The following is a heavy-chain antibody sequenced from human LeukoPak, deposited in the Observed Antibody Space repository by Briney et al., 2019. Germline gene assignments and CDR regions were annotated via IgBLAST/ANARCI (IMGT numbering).Heavy chain of an antibody. CDR1: GFTFSSDG. Sequence: PGGSLRLSCAASGFTFSSDGTHGVRQAPGKGLERGAVIWYDGSNKYYADVVKGRFNIYRDNSKKTLYLQMNSLRAEDTAVYYCARDRMVRGAHIDYWGQGTLVTVSS. CDR2: IWYDGSNK. J-gene: IGHJ4*02. D-gene: IGHD3-10*01. CDR3: ARDRMVRGAHIDY. V-gene: IGHV3-33*01.